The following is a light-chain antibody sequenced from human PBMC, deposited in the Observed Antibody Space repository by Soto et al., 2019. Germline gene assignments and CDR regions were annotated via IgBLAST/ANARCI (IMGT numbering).Light chain of an antibody. Sequence: EIVLTQSPGTVSLSPGERATLSCRASQSVTSSYLAWYQQKPGQAPRLLIYDASSRATGIPDRFSGSGSGTDFTLTISRLEPEDFAVYYCQQYGSSPLTFGGGTKVDIK. V-gene: IGKV3-20*01. J-gene: IGKJ4*01. CDR3: QQYGSSPLT. CDR1: QSVTSSY. CDR2: DAS.